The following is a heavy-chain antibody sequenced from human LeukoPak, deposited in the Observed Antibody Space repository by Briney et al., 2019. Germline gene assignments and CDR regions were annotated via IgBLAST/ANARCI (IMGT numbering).Heavy chain of an antibody. CDR3: ARGIYCSSISCSHWFDP. J-gene: IGHJ5*02. D-gene: IGHD2-2*01. CDR2: IYPGDSDT. Sequence: GESLKISCKGSGYSFTTYWIGWVRQMPGKGLEWMGIIYPGDSDTRYSPSFQGQVTISADKSISTAYLQWSSLKASDTAMYYCARGIYCSSISCSHWFDPWGQGTLVTVSS. CDR1: GYSFTTYW. V-gene: IGHV5-51*01.